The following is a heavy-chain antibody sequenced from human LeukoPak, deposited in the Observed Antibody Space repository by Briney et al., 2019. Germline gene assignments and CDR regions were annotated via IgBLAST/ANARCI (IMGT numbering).Heavy chain of an antibody. D-gene: IGHD5-24*01. CDR2: IFPGGNT. Sequence: SETLSLTCTVSGGSVSSGTYYWNWMRQPAGKGLEWIGRIFPGGNTYFNPSLKSRVAISVDSSKNQFSLTLSSVTAADTAVYYCAGNRDAYFLNAFDIWGQGTMVTVSS. CDR3: AGNRDAYFLNAFDI. J-gene: IGHJ3*02. V-gene: IGHV4-61*02. CDR1: GGSVSSGTYY.